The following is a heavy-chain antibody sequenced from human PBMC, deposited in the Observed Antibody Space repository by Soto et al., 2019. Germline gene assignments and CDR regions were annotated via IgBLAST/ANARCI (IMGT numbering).Heavy chain of an antibody. J-gene: IGHJ4*02. CDR1: GFAFGNYG. D-gene: IGHD3-22*01. V-gene: IGHV3-33*01. CDR2: IWSDGSSK. CDR3: AGVWWEEQVVKGPVGQFDY. Sequence: QVQLVESGGGVVQPGRSLTLSCAASGFAFGNYGIHWVRQAPGKGLEWVAVIWSDGSSKYYGDSVKGRFTISRDNSKNTVYLQMNSLRAEDTAVYSCAGVWWEEQVVKGPVGQFDYWGQGTLVTV.